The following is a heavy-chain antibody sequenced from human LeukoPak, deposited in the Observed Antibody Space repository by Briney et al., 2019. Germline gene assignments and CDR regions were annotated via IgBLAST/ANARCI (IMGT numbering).Heavy chain of an antibody. Sequence: GGSLRLSCAASGFTFSSYGMHGVRQAGGRGLEGVGVIWYDGSNKYYADSVKGRFTISRDNSKNTLYLQMNSLRAEDTAVYYCARDRDSSGWQNWFDPWGQGTLVTVSS. CDR3: ARDRDSSGWQNWFDP. V-gene: IGHV3-33*01. J-gene: IGHJ5*02. CDR1: GFTFSSYG. D-gene: IGHD6-19*01. CDR2: IWYDGSNK.